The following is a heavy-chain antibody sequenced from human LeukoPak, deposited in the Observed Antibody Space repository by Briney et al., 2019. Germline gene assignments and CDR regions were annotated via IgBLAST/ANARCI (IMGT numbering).Heavy chain of an antibody. J-gene: IGHJ5*02. D-gene: IGHD4-17*01. V-gene: IGHV1-2*02. CDR3: ASYYGHYTRNWMGT. CDR2: IHPNSGDT. Sequence: GASVKVSCKASGYTFTDYYMHWVRQAPGQGLEWMGWIHPNSGDTKSAQRFQGRGTMTRDTSISTAYMELTRLTSDDTAVYYCASYYGHYTRNWMGTWGQGTLVTVSS. CDR1: GYTFTDYY.